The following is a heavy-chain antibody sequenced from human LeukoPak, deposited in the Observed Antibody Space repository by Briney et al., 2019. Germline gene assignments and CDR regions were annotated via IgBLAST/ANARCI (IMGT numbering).Heavy chain of an antibody. CDR1: GGTSSSYA. J-gene: IGHJ5*02. CDR2: ISGYDGKT. CDR3: ARDFSRARVDCFDP. D-gene: IGHD2-2*01. V-gene: IGHV1-18*01. Sequence: GASVKVSCKASGGTSSSYAISWVRQAPGQGLEWMGWISGYDGKTNYAQKFQGRVTMTTDTSTNTAYMELRTLRSDDTAVYYCARDFSRARVDCFDPWGQGTLVTVSS.